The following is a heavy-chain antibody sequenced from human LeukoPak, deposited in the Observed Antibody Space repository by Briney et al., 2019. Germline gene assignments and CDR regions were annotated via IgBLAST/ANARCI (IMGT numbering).Heavy chain of an antibody. CDR1: GGSISSGDYY. J-gene: IGHJ4*02. CDR3: ATRIVGAAKLDY. Sequence: SETLSLTCTVSGGSISSGDYYWSWIRQPPGKGLEWIGDIDYSGSTYYNPSLKSRVTISVDTSKNQFSLKLSSVTAADTAVYYCATRIVGAAKLDYWGQGTLVTVSS. D-gene: IGHD1-26*01. CDR2: IDYSGST. V-gene: IGHV4-30-4*08.